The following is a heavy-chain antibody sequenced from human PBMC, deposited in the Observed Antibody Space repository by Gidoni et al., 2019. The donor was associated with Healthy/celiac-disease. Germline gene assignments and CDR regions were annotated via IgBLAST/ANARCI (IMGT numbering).Heavy chain of an antibody. CDR2: INHSGST. V-gene: IGHV4-34*01. Sequence: QVQLQQWGAGLLKPSETLSLTCAVYGGSFSGYYWSWIRQPPGKGLEWIGEINHSGSTNYNPSLKSRVTISVDTSKNQFSLKLSSVTAADTAVYYCARGRAGSSGWYRGVDGWFDPWGQGTLVTVSS. CDR3: ARGRAGSSGWYRGVDGWFDP. CDR1: GGSFSGYY. D-gene: IGHD6-19*01. J-gene: IGHJ5*02.